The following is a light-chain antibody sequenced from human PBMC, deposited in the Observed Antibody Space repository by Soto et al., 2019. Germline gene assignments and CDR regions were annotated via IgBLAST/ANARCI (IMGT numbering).Light chain of an antibody. V-gene: IGKV4-1*01. CDR2: WAS. J-gene: IGKJ1*01. CDR1: QSGLYSSNNKNF. CDR3: QQYYSTPPT. Sequence: DIVMTQSPDSLAVSLGERATINCKSSQSGLYSSNNKNFLTWYQQKPGQHPRLLIYWASTRESGVPDRFSGSGSGTDFTLTISSLQAEDVAVYYCQQYYSTPPTFGQGTKVEIK.